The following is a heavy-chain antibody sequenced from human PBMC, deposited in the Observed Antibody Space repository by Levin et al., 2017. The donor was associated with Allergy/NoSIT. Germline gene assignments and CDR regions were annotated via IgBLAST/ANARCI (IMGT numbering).Heavy chain of an antibody. D-gene: IGHD2-8*02. CDR3: ATGERCTGNS. Sequence: GGSLRLSCAASGLTFSTCWMSWVRQAPGKGLEWVGNINPDGREKHYVDSVKGRFTISRDNAKNSLYLQLNSLRVEDTAVYYCATGERCTGNSWGQGTLVTVSS. CDR2: INPDGREK. J-gene: IGHJ4*02. V-gene: IGHV3-7*01. CDR1: GLTFSTCW.